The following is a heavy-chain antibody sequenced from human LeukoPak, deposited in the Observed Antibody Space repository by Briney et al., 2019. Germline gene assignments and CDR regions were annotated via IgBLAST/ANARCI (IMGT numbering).Heavy chain of an antibody. CDR1: GGSISSGSYY. V-gene: IGHV4-61*02. CDR2: IYTSGST. CDR3: ARVGQRKRSVAAPRYYYYYMDV. J-gene: IGHJ6*03. D-gene: IGHD6-19*01. Sequence: PSQTLSLTCTVPGGSISSGSYYWSWIRQPAGKGLEWIGRIYTSGSTNYNPSLKSRVTISVNTSKNQFSLKLSSVTAADTAVYYCARVGQRKRSVAAPRYYYYYMDVWGKGTTVTVSS.